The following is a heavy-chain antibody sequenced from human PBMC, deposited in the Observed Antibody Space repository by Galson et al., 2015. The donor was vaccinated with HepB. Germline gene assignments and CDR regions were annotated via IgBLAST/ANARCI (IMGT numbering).Heavy chain of an antibody. CDR3: VREKYSSGWYLDY. D-gene: IGHD6-19*01. CDR1: GFTFSSYA. Sequence: SLRLSCAASGFTFSSYAMHWVRQAPGKGLEYVSAISSNGGSTYYADSVKGRFTISRDNSKNTLYLQMSSLRAEDTAVYYCVREKYSSGWYLDYWGQGTLVTVSS. CDR2: ISSNGGST. J-gene: IGHJ4*02. V-gene: IGHV3-64D*06.